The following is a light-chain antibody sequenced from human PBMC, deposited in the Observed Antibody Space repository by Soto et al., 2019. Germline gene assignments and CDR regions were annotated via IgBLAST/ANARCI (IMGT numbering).Light chain of an antibody. J-gene: IGKJ1*01. V-gene: IGKV3-20*01. CDR1: QSISNNY. CDR3: QHYGSSSWT. CDR2: GAS. Sequence: EIVLTQSPGTLSLSPGERATLSCRASQSISISYFASQSISNNYLAWYQQKPGQAPRLLIYGASSRATGIPDRFSGSGSGTDFTLTINRLEPEDFAVYYCQHYGSSSWTFGQGTKVEVK.